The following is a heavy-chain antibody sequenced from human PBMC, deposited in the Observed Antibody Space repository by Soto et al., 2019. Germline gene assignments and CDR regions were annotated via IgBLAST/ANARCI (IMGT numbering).Heavy chain of an antibody. Sequence: SETLSLTCTVSGDSIRSYYWSWIRQPPGKGLEWIGYIYDSGSTNYNPSLKSRVTISVDTSKSQFSLKLSSVTAADTAVYYCSRDRAYYESSGLYFDYWGQGTLVTVSS. CDR1: GDSIRSYY. V-gene: IGHV4-59*01. D-gene: IGHD3-22*01. J-gene: IGHJ4*02. CDR3: SRDRAYYESSGLYFDY. CDR2: IYDSGST.